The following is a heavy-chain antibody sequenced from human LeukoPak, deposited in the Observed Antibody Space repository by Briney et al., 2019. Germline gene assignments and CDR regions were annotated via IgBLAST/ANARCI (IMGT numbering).Heavy chain of an antibody. CDR3: ARERFPAEPAVAGIGDFDY. J-gene: IGHJ4*02. CDR2: IYYSGST. CDR1: GGSISSSSYY. D-gene: IGHD6-19*01. Sequence: PSETLSLTCTVSGGSISSSSYYWGWIRQPPGKGLEWIGSIYYSGSTYYNPSLKSRVTISVDTSKNQFSLKLSSVTAADTAVYYCARERFPAEPAVAGIGDFDYWGQGTLVTVSS. V-gene: IGHV4-39*07.